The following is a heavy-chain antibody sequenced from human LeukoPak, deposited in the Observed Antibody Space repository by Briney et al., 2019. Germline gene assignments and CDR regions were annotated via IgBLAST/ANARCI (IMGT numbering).Heavy chain of an antibody. D-gene: IGHD4-17*01. J-gene: IGHJ4*02. CDR2: IWYDGSNK. CDR1: GFTFSSCG. V-gene: IGHV3-33*01. CDR3: ARDLTGATVTTYFDY. Sequence: GGSLRLSCAASGFTFSSCGMHWVRQAPGKGLGWVAVIWYDGSNKYYADSVKGRFTISRDNSKNTLYLQMNSLRAEDTAVYYCARDLTGATVTTYFDYWGQGTLVTVSS.